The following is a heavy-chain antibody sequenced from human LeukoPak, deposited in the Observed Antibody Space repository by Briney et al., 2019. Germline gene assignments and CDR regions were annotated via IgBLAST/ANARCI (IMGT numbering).Heavy chain of an antibody. J-gene: IGHJ3*02. V-gene: IGHV1-69*04. D-gene: IGHD2-8*01. CDR1: GGTFSSYA. CDR2: IIPIFGIA. CDR3: ARTHGYYTGAFDI. Sequence: SVRVSCKASGGTFSSYAISWVRQAPGQGLEWMGRIIPIFGIANYAQKFQGRVTITADKSTSTAYMELSSLRSEDTAVYYCARTHGYYTGAFDIWGQGTMVTVSS.